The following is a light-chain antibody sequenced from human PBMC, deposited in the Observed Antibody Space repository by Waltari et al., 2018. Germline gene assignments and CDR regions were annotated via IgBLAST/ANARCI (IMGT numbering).Light chain of an antibody. J-gene: IGKJ5*01. CDR3: QQYDNLLS. Sequence: DIQMTQSPSSLSASVGDRVTITCQASQDIDNQLSWYQLKPGEAPKLLIYDASNLHTGVPSRFSGSGSGTEFTLTIGSLQPDDIATYYCQQYDNLLSFGQGTRLEIK. CDR1: QDIDNQ. CDR2: DAS. V-gene: IGKV1-33*01.